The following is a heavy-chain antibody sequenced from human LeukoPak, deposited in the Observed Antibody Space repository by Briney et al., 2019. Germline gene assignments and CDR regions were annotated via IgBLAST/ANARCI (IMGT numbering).Heavy chain of an antibody. CDR1: GFTFSNYA. CDR2: ITGSGGNT. D-gene: IGHD3-9*01. J-gene: IGHJ4*02. V-gene: IGHV3-23*01. Sequence: GGSLRLSCAASGFTFSNYAMSWVRQAPGKGLEWVSAITGSGGNTYYADSVKGRFTISRDNSKNTVFLQMNSLRAEDTAVYYCTKWGDYDVLTGYYVSDYWGQGTLVTVSS. CDR3: TKWGDYDVLTGYYVSDY.